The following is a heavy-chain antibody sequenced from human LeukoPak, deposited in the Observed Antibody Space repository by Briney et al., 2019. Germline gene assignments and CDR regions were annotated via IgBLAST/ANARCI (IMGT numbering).Heavy chain of an antibody. J-gene: IGHJ6*02. V-gene: IGHV3-74*01. D-gene: IGHD1-1*01. CDR2: INNDGSSA. CDR3: ARRGTGHGMDV. Sequence: GGSLRLSCAASGFTFDDYAVHWVRQVPGKGLVWVSRINNDGSSASYVDSVKGRFTISRDNAKNTLFLQMNSLRAEDTAVYYCARRGTGHGMDVWGQGTTVIVSS. CDR1: GFTFDDYA.